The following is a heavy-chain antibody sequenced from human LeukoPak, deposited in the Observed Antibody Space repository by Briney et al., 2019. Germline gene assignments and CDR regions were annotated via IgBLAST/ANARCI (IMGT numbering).Heavy chain of an antibody. D-gene: IGHD2-15*01. V-gene: IGHV3-23*01. Sequence: PGGSLRLSCAASGFTFSSYAMSWVRQAPGKGLEWVSAISGSGGSTYYADSVKGRFTISRDNSKNTLYLQMNSLRAEDTAVYYCAKDPGDIVVVVAAPGRNWFDPWGQGTLVTVSP. CDR1: GFTFSSYA. CDR3: AKDPGDIVVVVAAPGRNWFDP. CDR2: ISGSGGST. J-gene: IGHJ5*02.